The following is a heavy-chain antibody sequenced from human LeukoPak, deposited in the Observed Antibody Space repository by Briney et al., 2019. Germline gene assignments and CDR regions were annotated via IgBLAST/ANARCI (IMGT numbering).Heavy chain of an antibody. J-gene: IGHJ4*02. CDR3: AKTGTGYSFDY. D-gene: IGHD3-9*01. V-gene: IGHV3-21*01. CDR2: ISSSSSYI. Sequence: GRSLRLSCAASGFTFSSYSMNWVRQAPGKGLEWVSSISSSSSYIYYADSVKGRFTISRDNAKNSLYLQMNSLRAEDTAVYYCAKTGTGYSFDYWGQGTLVTVSS. CDR1: GFTFSSYS.